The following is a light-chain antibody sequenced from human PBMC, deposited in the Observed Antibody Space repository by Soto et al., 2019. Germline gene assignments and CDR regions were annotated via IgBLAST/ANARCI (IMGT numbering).Light chain of an antibody. CDR3: QQYGTSRT. J-gene: IGKJ1*01. CDR2: GAS. V-gene: IGKV3-20*01. CDR1: QSISSY. Sequence: EIVLTQYPATLSLSPGERATLSCRASQSISSYLAWYQQKPGQAPRLLIYGASTRTAGIPDRFTGSGSGTDFTLTISRLEPEDFAVYYCQQYGTSRTFGQGTKVDIK.